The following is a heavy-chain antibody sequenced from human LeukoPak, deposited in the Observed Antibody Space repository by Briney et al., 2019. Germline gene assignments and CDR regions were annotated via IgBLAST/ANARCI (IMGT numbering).Heavy chain of an antibody. Sequence: ASVKVSCKASGYTFTGYYTHWVRQAPGQGLEWMGRINPNSGDTNYAQKFQGRVTMTRDTSISTAYMELSRLRSDDTAVYHCTRGSACSGGNCYSDWGQGTLVTVSS. J-gene: IGHJ4*02. CDR3: TRGSACSGGNCYSD. CDR1: GYTFTGYY. D-gene: IGHD2-15*01. CDR2: INPNSGDT. V-gene: IGHV1-2*06.